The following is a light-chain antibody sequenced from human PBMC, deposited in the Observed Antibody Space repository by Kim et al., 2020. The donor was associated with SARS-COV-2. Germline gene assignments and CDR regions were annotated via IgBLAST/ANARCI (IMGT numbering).Light chain of an antibody. CDR3: QQYNNWLVT. CDR2: GAS. J-gene: IGKJ2*01. V-gene: IGKV3-15*01. Sequence: SGPQGEKSTPPCRDIKGVSSNFAWYHQKPAQAPRRLTYGASTRATGIPARFSGSGSGTQFTLPISSLQSEDFAVYYGQQYNNWLVTFGQGTKLEI. CDR1: KGVSSN.